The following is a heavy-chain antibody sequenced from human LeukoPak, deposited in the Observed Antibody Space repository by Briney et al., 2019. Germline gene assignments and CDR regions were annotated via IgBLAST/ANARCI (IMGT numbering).Heavy chain of an antibody. V-gene: IGHV5-51*01. Sequence: GESLKISCKGSGYSFTSYWIGWVRQMPGKGLEWMGIIYPGDSDIRYSPSFQGQVTISADKSISTAYLQWSSLKASDTPMYYCARLKSYYDSSGYYDAFDIWGQGTMVTVSS. D-gene: IGHD3-22*01. CDR1: GYSFTSYW. CDR2: IYPGDSDI. J-gene: IGHJ3*02. CDR3: ARLKSYYDSSGYYDAFDI.